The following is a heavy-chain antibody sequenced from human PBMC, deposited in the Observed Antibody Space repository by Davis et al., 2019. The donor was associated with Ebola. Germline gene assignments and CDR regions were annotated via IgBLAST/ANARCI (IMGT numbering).Heavy chain of an antibody. CDR2: VYYSGST. J-gene: IGHJ4*02. Sequence: SETLSLTCSVSGGPININYWSWIRQPPGKGLEWIGYVYYSGSTNYNPSHKSRVTISVDSSKNQFSLKLSSVTAADTAVYYCARGDSYYDPSGYYAGPEAPDHWGQGTLVSVSS. CDR1: GGPININY. V-gene: IGHV4-59*01. D-gene: IGHD3-22*01. CDR3: ARGDSYYDPSGYYAGPEAPDH.